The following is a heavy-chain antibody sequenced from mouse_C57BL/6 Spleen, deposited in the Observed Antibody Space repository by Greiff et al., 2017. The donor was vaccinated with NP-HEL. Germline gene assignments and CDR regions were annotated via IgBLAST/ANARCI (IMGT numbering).Heavy chain of an antibody. Sequence: VQLQQSGPELVKPGASVKISCKASGYAFTSSWMNWVKQRPGKGLEWIGRIYPGDGGTNYNGKFKGKATLTADKSSSTAYMQLSSLTSEASAVYGCERHDYYRYIEVWGTGTTVTVSS. CDR1: GYAFTSSW. D-gene: IGHD2-4*01. CDR3: ERHDYYRYIEV. CDR2: IYPGDGGT. J-gene: IGHJ1*03. V-gene: IGHV1-82*01.